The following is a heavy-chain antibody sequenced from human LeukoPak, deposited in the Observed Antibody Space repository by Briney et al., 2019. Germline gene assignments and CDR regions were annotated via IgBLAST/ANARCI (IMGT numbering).Heavy chain of an antibody. V-gene: IGHV3-30*03. CDR3: ARASNPWLQLT. J-gene: IGHJ5*02. CDR1: GFTFSSYG. Sequence: GGSLRLSCAASGFTFSSYGMHWVRQAPGKGLEWVAVISYDGSNKYYADSVKGRFTISRDNSNNTLYLQMNSLRAEDTAVYYCARASNPWLQLTWGQGTLVTVSS. CDR2: ISYDGSNK. D-gene: IGHD5-24*01.